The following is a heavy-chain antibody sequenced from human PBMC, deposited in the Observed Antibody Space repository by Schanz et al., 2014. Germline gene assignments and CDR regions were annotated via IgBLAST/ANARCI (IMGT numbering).Heavy chain of an antibody. CDR1: GFTFSTFA. Sequence: EVQLLESGGGLVQPGGSLRLSCSASGFTFSTFAMHWVRQAPGKGLEWVSYISSSSSTRYYADSVKGRFTISRDNAKNSLFLQMNSLRAEDTAVYYCVRDSFFAFDYWGQGTLVTVSS. D-gene: IGHD3-3*01. CDR2: ISSSSSTR. CDR3: VRDSFFAFDY. V-gene: IGHV3-48*01. J-gene: IGHJ4*02.